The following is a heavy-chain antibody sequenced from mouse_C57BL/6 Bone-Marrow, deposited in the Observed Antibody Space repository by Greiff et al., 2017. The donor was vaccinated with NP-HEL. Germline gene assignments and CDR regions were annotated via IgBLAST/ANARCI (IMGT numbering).Heavy chain of an antibody. D-gene: IGHD1-1*01. CDR2: IDPNSGGT. CDR1: GYTFTSYW. CDR3: AAYYYGSSYVDYYAMGY. V-gene: IGHV1-72*01. Sequence: VQLQQPGAELVKPGASVKLSCKASGYTFTSYWMHWVKQRPGRGLEWIGRIDPNSGGTKYNEKFKSKATLTVDKPSSTAYMQLSSLTSEDSAVYYCAAYYYGSSYVDYYAMGYWGQGTSVTVSS. J-gene: IGHJ4*01.